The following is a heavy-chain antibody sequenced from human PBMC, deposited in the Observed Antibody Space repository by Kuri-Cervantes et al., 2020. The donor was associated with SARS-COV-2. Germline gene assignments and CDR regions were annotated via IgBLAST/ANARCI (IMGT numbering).Heavy chain of an antibody. CDR2: INPSGGST. Sequence: ASVKVSCKASGYTFTSYYMHWVRQAPGQGLEWMGIINPSGGSTSYAQKFQGRVTMTRDTSTSTVYMELSSLRSEDTAVYYCARGREGVVPATILGLGYFLYFSMDVWGKGTSVTVSS. J-gene: IGHJ6*03. CDR3: ARGREGVVPATILGLGYFLYFSMDV. V-gene: IGHV1-46*03. CDR1: GYTFTSYY. D-gene: IGHD2-2*01.